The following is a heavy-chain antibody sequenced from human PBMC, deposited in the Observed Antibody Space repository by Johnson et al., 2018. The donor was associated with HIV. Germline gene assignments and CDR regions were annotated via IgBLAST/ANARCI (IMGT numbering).Heavy chain of an antibody. CDR1: GFTFSSYA. CDR2: ISGSGGST. D-gene: IGHD6-19*01. J-gene: IGHJ3*02. CDR3: ARGWGRSSGTFDAFDI. V-gene: IGHV3-23*04. Sequence: VQLVESGGGLVQPGGSLRLSCAASGFTFSSYAMSWVRQAPGKGLEWVSAISGSGGSTYYADSVKGRFTISRDNSKNTLYLQMNSLRAEDTAVYYCARGWGRSSGTFDAFDIWGQGTMVTVSS.